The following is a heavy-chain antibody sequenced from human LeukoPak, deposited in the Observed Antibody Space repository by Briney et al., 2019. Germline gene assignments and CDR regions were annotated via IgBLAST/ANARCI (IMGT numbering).Heavy chain of an antibody. V-gene: IGHV5-51*01. CDR3: AREYYGSGDF. Sequence: GESLKISCKGSGFNFIDYWIGWVRQMPGKGLEWMGIIYPGDSDTRYSPSFQGQVTISADRSINTAYLQWSSLRASDTAMYYCAREYYGSGDFWGQGTLSPSPQ. J-gene: IGHJ4*02. D-gene: IGHD3-10*01. CDR2: IYPGDSDT. CDR1: GFNFIDYW.